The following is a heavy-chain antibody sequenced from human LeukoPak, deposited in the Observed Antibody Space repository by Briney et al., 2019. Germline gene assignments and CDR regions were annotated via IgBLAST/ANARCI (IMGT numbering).Heavy chain of an antibody. J-gene: IGHJ4*02. D-gene: IGHD1-26*01. CDR1: GFTFSGYS. Sequence: GKSLRLSCAASGFTFSGYSMNWVRQAPGKGLEWVSSISSSSSYIYYADSVKGRFTISRDNAKNSLYLQMNSLRAEDTAVYYCARVVGATARTFDYWGQGTLVTVSS. CDR2: ISSSSSYI. CDR3: ARVVGATARTFDY. V-gene: IGHV3-21*01.